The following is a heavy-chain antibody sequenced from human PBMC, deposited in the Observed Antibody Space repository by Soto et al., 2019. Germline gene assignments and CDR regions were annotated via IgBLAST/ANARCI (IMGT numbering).Heavy chain of an antibody. CDR1: GVSISNSY. Sequence: QVQLQESGPGLVKPSETMSLTCTVSGVSISNSYCSWVRQPPGKKLEWIGLIWNSGTTDYNPSLRGRGTMSLNTSKNQVSLRLSSVTATDTAVYYCTRGGGSYTTGWYNDYWGQGTLVTVSS. J-gene: IGHJ4*02. V-gene: IGHV4-4*09. D-gene: IGHD6-19*01. CDR3: TRGGGSYTTGWYNDY. CDR2: IWNSGTT.